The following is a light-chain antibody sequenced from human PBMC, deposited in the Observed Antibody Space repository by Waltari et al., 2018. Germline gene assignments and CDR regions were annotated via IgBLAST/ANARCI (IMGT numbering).Light chain of an antibody. J-gene: IGLJ3*02. CDR1: SSDAGGYNY. CDR3: CSYAGSYTWV. CDR2: DVT. Sequence: QSALTQPLSVSESPGQSVSISFTGTSSDAGGYNYVSWDQQHPGKAPKVMIYDVTKRPSGVPDRFSGSKSDNTASLTISGLQPEDEADYYCCSYAGSYTWVFGGGTKLTVL. V-gene: IGLV2-11*01.